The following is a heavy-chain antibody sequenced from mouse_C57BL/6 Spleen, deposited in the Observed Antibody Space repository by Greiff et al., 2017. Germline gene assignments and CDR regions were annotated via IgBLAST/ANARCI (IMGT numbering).Heavy chain of an antibody. D-gene: IGHD2-5*01. CDR2: INPNNGGT. CDR3: ARGSNYVSYYAMDY. V-gene: IGHV1-26*01. CDR1: GYTFTDYY. Sequence: EVQLQQSGPELVKPGASVKISCKASGYTFTDYYMNWVKQSHGKSLEWIGDINPNNGGTSYNQKFKGKATLTVDKSSSTAYMELRSLTSEDSAVYYCARGSNYVSYYAMDYWGQGTSVTVSS. J-gene: IGHJ4*01.